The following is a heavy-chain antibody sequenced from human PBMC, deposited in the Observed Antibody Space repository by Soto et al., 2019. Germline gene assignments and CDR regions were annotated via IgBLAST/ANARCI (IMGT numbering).Heavy chain of an antibody. V-gene: IGHV4-30-4*01. Sequence: PSKTLSLTCTVSDGSIKSDYYWAWVRQFPGGGLQWMGYKYYSGATDSDPSLERRVSFSVDMSKNQFSLNLTSVTVADTAVYYCARGRPNYFYYGLDVWGQGIPVTGSS. CDR1: DGSIKSDYY. CDR2: KYYSGAT. CDR3: ARGRPNYFYYGLDV. J-gene: IGHJ6*02.